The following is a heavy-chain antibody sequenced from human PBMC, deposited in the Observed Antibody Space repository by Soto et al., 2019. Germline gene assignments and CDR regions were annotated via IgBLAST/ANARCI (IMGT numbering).Heavy chain of an antibody. CDR3: ARDAPRSAGSSQFDY. Sequence: QVQLVQSGAEVKKPGASVKVSCKASGYTFTSYGISWVRQAPGQGLEWMGWISAYNGNTNYAQKLQGSVTMTTDTSTSTAVMELRSLRSDDKAVYCCARDAPRSAGSSQFDYLGQGPLVTVSS. V-gene: IGHV1-18*04. CDR2: ISAYNGNT. J-gene: IGHJ4*02. CDR1: GYTFTSYG. D-gene: IGHD2-2*01.